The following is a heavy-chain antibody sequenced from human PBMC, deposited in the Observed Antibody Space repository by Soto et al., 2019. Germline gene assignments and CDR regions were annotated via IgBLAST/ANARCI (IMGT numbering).Heavy chain of an antibody. J-gene: IGHJ4*02. CDR2: IYFTGAT. CDR1: GASISSGTSY. Sequence: QVQLQESGPGLVKPSQTLSLTCNVSGASISSGTSYWTWIRQHPGEGLEWIGHIYFTGATYSNPSLRCRLTISVDTSKHQFSLQLASVTAADTATYYCASIPRRGYCYGIDYWGQGTLVTVSS. CDR3: ASIPRRGYCYGIDY. V-gene: IGHV4-31*03. D-gene: IGHD2-21*02.